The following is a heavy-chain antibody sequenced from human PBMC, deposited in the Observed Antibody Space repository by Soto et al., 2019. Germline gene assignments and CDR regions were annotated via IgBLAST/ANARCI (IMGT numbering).Heavy chain of an antibody. D-gene: IGHD2-8*01. J-gene: IGHJ3*02. CDR2: VGGSNSDT. V-gene: IGHV3-23*01. CDR3: AKDFIPMNGVYDAFHI. Sequence: EVQLLESGGGLVQPGGSLEISCGASGFRFSNYAMSWVRQAPGKGPEWVSSVGGSNSDTDYADSVKGRFTISRDNAKNTLYLQMNSLRAEDTAIYCCAKDFIPMNGVYDAFHIWGQGTTVTVSS. CDR1: GFRFSNYA.